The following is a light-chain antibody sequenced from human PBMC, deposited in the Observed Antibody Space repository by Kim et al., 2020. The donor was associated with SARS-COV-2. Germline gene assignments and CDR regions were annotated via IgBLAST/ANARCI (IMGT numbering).Light chain of an antibody. V-gene: IGKV3-11*01. CDR1: QSIDTS. Sequence: PGERATPSCRASQSIDTSLAWYQHRPGQAPRLLVYDASIRATCVPDRFSGSWSGTDFTLTISSLEPEDFSTYYCQQRDSWPPAVSFGGGTKVDIK. CDR3: QQRDSWPPAVS. CDR2: DAS. J-gene: IGKJ4*01.